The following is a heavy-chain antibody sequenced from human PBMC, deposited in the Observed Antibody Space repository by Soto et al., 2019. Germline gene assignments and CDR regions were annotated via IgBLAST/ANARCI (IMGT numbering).Heavy chain of an antibody. CDR1: GFPFSSYD. CDR2: IGTAGDT. J-gene: IGHJ3*02. CDR3: ARGYSSGLDDAFDI. Sequence: GGSTRLSCAASGFPFSSYDMHWVRQATGKGLEWVSAIGTAGDTYYPGSVKGRFTISRENAKNSLYLQMNSLRAGDTAVYYCARGYSSGLDDAFDIWGQGTMVTVSS. V-gene: IGHV3-13*01. D-gene: IGHD6-19*01.